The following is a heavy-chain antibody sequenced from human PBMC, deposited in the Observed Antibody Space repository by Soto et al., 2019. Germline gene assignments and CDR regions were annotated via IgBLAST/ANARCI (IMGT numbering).Heavy chain of an antibody. Sequence: EVQLLESGGGLAQPGGSLTLSSAASGFTFSSYAMSWVRQAPGKGLEWVSAISGSGGSTHYADYVKGRFTVSRDNSKNTLYLQMNSLRAEDTAVYDCAKVGGEKLGPYYYYGMDVWGQGTTVTVSS. CDR1: GFTFSSYA. CDR2: ISGSGGST. J-gene: IGHJ6*02. D-gene: IGHD3-10*01. V-gene: IGHV3-23*01. CDR3: AKVGGEKLGPYYYYGMDV.